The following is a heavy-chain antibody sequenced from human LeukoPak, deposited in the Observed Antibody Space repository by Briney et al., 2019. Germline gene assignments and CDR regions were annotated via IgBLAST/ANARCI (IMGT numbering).Heavy chain of an antibody. V-gene: IGHV3-23*01. CDR1: GFTFSSYA. CDR2: ISGSGGST. D-gene: IGHD5-24*01. CDR3: ARDEMATSYPYYYYGMDV. Sequence: GGSLRLSCAASGFTFSSYAMSWVRQAPGKGLEWVSAISGSGGSTYYADSVKGRFTISRDNAKNSLYLQMNSLRAEDTAVYYCARDEMATSYPYYYYGMDVWGQGTTVTVSS. J-gene: IGHJ6*02.